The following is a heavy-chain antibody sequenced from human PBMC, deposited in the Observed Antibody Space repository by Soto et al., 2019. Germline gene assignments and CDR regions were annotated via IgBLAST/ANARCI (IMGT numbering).Heavy chain of an antibody. D-gene: IGHD2-15*01. CDR2: IYYSGST. V-gene: IGHV4-31*03. CDR3: ARDRGGYCSGGSCYLNWFDP. J-gene: IGHJ5*02. Sequence: SETLSLTCTVSDGSISSGGYYWSWIRQHPGKGLEWIGYIYYSGSTYYNPSLKSRVTISVDTSKNQFSLKLSSVTAADTAVYYCARDRGGYCSGGSCYLNWFDPWGQGTLVT. CDR1: DGSISSGGYY.